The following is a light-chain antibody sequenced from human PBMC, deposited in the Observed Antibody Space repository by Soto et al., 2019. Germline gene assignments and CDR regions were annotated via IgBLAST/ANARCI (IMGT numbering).Light chain of an antibody. CDR2: GAS. J-gene: IGKJ4*01. CDR1: QSVDSN. CDR3: QQYGYSPGLA. V-gene: IGKV3D-15*02. Sequence: EIVMTQSPATLSVSPGERATLSCRASQSVDSNLAWYQQKPGQAPRLLIFGASTRATGIPARFSGSGSGTDFTLTISSLQSEDFAVYYCQQYGYSPGLAVGGGTKVEIK.